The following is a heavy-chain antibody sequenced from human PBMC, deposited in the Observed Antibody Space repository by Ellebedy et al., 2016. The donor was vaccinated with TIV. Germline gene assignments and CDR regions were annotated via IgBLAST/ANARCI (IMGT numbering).Heavy chain of an antibody. J-gene: IGHJ4*02. CDR3: AKDPKPLGAAGGFPIDS. CDR1: GFTFSSYA. D-gene: IGHD6-13*01. Sequence: GGSLRLXXATSGFTFSSYAMTWVRQAPGKGLEWVSTISGSGYSTYYADSVKGRFTISRDNSKNTLYLQMNSLRAEDTAVYYCAKDPKPLGAAGGFPIDSWGQGTLVTVSS. V-gene: IGHV3-23*01. CDR2: ISGSGYST.